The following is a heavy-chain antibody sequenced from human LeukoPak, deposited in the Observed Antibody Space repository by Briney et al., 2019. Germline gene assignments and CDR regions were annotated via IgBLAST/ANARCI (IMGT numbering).Heavy chain of an antibody. V-gene: IGHV1-69*01. Sequence: GSSVKVSCKASGGTFSSYAISWVRQAPGQGLEWMGGIIPIFGTANYAQKFQGRVTITADESTSTAYMELSSLRSEDTAVYYCARVRENYYDSSGHKWGAFDIWGQGTMVTVSS. J-gene: IGHJ3*02. CDR1: GGTFSSYA. CDR3: ARVRENYYDSSGHKWGAFDI. D-gene: IGHD3-22*01. CDR2: IIPIFGTA.